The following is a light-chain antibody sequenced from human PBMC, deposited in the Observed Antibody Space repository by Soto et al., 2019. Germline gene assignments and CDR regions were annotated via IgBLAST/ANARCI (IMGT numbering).Light chain of an antibody. Sequence: ETVLTQSPGTLSLSPGERATLSCRASQSVANNYLAWYQHKPGQGPRLLISGASSKATGIPDRFSSSGSGRDFTLTISRLQPEDFAVYYCLQYASEPLTFGGGTKVEI. CDR1: QSVANNY. V-gene: IGKV3-20*01. CDR3: LQYASEPLT. J-gene: IGKJ4*01. CDR2: GAS.